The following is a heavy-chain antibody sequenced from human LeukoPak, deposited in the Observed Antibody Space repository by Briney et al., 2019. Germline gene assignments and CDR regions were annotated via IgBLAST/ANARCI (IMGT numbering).Heavy chain of an antibody. V-gene: IGHV4-34*01. J-gene: IGHJ2*01. CDR2: INHNGGT. CDR3: ARGSPTDYWYFDL. CDR1: GGSFSGYF. Sequence: SETLSLTCAVYGGSFSGYFWSWIRQPPGKGLEWIGDINHNGGTNYNPSLKSRVTISVDTSKNQFSLKLSSVTAADTAVYYCARGSPTDYWYFDLWGRGTLVTVSS.